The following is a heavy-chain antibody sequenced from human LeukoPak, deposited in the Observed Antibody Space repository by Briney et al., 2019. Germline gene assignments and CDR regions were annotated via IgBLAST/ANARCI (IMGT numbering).Heavy chain of an antibody. D-gene: IGHD3-16*01. CDR2: ISSSSSYI. V-gene: IGHV3-21*01. Sequence: GGSLRLSCAVSGFTFRSYSMNWVRQAPGKGLEWVSSISSSSSYIYYADSVKGRFTISRDNAKNSLYLQMNSLRAEDTAVYYCARDQGAFDYWGQGTVVTVSS. CDR1: GFTFRSYS. J-gene: IGHJ4*02. CDR3: ARDQGAFDY.